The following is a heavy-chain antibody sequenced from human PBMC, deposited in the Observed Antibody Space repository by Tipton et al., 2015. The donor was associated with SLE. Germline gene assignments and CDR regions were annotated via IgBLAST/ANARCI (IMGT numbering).Heavy chain of an antibody. V-gene: IGHV4-34*01. J-gene: IGHJ4*02. CDR1: GGSFSGYY. CDR2: INHSGST. CDR3: ARGERSSMPDY. Sequence: LRLSCAVYGGSFSGYYWSWIRQPPGKGLEWIGEINHSGSTNYNPSLKSRVTISVDTSKNQFSLKLSSVTAADTAVYYCARGERSSMPDYWGQGSLVTVSS. D-gene: IGHD6-13*01.